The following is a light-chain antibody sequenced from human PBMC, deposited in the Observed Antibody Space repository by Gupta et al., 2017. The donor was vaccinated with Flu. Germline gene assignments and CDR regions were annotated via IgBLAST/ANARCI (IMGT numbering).Light chain of an antibody. V-gene: IGKV1-9*01. CDR2: SGS. Sequence: DIQLTQSPSFLSASVGDRVTITCRASQGISRYFGGYQQKPGKAPKILIYSGSTLQTTVPSRLGGGRSGTKVTLTISSLQPHDFVTDYCQQLNSYPGARTFGGGTKVEIK. CDR1: QGISRY. CDR3: QQLNSYPGART. J-gene: IGKJ4*02.